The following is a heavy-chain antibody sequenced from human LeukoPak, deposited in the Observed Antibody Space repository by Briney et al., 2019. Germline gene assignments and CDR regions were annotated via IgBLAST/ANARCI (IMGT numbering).Heavy chain of an antibody. J-gene: IGHJ2*01. Sequence: PGRSLRLSCAASGFTFSSYGMHWVRQAPGKGLEWVAVIWYDGSNKYYADSVKGRFTISRDNSKNTLYLQMNSLRAEDTAVYYCAREIVGAAVNWYFDLWGRGTLVTVSS. CDR3: AREIVGAAVNWYFDL. V-gene: IGHV3-33*01. CDR2: IWYDGSNK. D-gene: IGHD1-26*01. CDR1: GFTFSSYG.